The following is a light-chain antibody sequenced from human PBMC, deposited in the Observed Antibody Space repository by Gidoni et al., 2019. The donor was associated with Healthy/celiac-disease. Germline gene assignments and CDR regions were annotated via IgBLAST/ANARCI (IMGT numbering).Light chain of an antibody. CDR3: QQYNNWPLT. V-gene: IGKV3-15*01. CDR2: GAS. J-gene: IGKJ4*01. CDR1: QSVLRN. Sequence: AMTQPPATLAVPPGERSTLSCRTSQSVLRNLAWYQQKPGQPPRLLIYGASTRATGIPARFSGSGSGTEFTLTISSLQSEDVAVYYCQQYNNWPLTFGGGTKVEIK.